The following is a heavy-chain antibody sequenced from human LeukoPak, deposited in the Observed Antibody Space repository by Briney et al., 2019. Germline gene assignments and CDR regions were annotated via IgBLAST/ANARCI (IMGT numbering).Heavy chain of an antibody. V-gene: IGHV4-34*01. CDR1: GGSFSGYY. CDR2: INHSGST. Sequence: SETLSLTCAVYGGSFSGYYWSWIRQPPGKGLEWIGEINHSGSTNYNPSLKSRVTISVDTSKNQFSLKLSSATAADTAVYYCARDASRDGYSLNDYWGQGTLVTVSS. D-gene: IGHD5-24*01. CDR3: ARDASRDGYSLNDY. J-gene: IGHJ4*02.